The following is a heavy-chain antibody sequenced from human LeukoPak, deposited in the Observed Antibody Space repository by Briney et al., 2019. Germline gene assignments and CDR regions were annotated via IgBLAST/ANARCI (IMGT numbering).Heavy chain of an antibody. CDR2: FFHAGNA. J-gene: IGHJ4*01. V-gene: IGHV4-4*02. CDR3: ASRKAGYGSGTPFDC. Sequence: SGTLPLTCAVSAASITSKYWGDWVRQAPGKGLGWICGFFHAGNATYKPSLKSRASISVDKSTNQFSLTLTSVTAADTAIYSCASRKAGYGSGTPFDCWGRGTLVTVSS. CDR1: AASITSKYW. D-gene: IGHD3-10*01.